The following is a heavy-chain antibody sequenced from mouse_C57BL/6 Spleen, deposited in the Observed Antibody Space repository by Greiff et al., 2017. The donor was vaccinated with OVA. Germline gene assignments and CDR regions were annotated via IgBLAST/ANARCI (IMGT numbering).Heavy chain of an antibody. J-gene: IGHJ2*01. Sequence: EVKVEESGGGLVKPGGSLKLSCAASGFTFSSYAMSWVRQTPEKRLEWVATISDGGSYTYYPDNVKGRFTISRDNAKNNLYLQMSHLKSEDTAMYYCARDGELGVGGAFDYWGQGTTLTVSS. CDR1: GFTFSSYA. D-gene: IGHD4-1*01. CDR2: ISDGGSYT. CDR3: ARDGELGVGGAFDY. V-gene: IGHV5-4*01.